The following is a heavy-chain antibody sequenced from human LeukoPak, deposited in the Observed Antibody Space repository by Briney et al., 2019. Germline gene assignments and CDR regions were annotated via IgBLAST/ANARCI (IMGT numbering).Heavy chain of an antibody. CDR1: GFTFSNYW. J-gene: IGHJ4*02. CDR2: ISSSSSTI. Sequence: PGGSLRLSCGASGFTFSNYWMNWVRQAPGKGLEWVSYISSSSSTIYYADSVKGRFTISRDNAKNSLYLQMNSLRAEDTAVYYCAREGGATHFDYWGQGTLVTVSS. CDR3: AREGGATHFDY. V-gene: IGHV3-48*01. D-gene: IGHD1-26*01.